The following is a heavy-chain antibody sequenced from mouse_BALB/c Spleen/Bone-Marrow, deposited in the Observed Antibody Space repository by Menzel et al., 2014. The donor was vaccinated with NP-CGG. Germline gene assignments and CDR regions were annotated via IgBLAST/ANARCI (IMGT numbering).Heavy chain of an antibody. V-gene: IGHV4-1*02. Sequence: DVKLVESGGGLVQPGGSLKLSCAASGFDFSRYWMSWVRQAPGKGLEWIGEINPDSSTINYTPSLKDKFIISRDNAKNMLYLQMSKVRSEDTALYYCARLGNYGWFSYWGQGTLVTVSA. CDR3: ARLGNYGWFSY. CDR2: INPDSSTI. CDR1: GFDFSRYW. J-gene: IGHJ3*01. D-gene: IGHD2-1*01.